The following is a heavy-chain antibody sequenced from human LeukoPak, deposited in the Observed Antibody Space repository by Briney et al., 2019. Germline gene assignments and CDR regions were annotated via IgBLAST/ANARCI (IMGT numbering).Heavy chain of an antibody. CDR2: IIPIFGTA. CDR3: ASPPPIPRTYCSSTSCFATVYYYGMDV. CDR1: GYTFTSYY. V-gene: IGHV1-69*13. D-gene: IGHD2-2*01. J-gene: IGHJ6*02. Sequence: GASVKVSCKASGYTFTSYYMHWVRQAPGQGLEWMGGIIPIFGTANYAQKFQGRVTITADESTSTAYMELSSLRSEDTAVYYCASPPPIPRTYCSSTSCFATVYYYGMDVWGQGTTVTVSS.